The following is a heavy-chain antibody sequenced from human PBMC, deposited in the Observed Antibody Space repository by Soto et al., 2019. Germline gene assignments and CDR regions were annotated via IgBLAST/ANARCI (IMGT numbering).Heavy chain of an antibody. D-gene: IGHD3-22*01. Sequence: EVKLVESGGGLVQPGGSLRLSCEASAFTFGNNWMSWVRQAPGKGLEWVANIRTDGSEKYYVDSVKGRFTISRDNTKNSLYLQMSALRPEETAIYYCARDYEFGFDIWGQGTLVTVSS. V-gene: IGHV3-7*01. J-gene: IGHJ3*02. CDR2: IRTDGSEK. CDR3: ARDYEFGFDI. CDR1: AFTFGNNW.